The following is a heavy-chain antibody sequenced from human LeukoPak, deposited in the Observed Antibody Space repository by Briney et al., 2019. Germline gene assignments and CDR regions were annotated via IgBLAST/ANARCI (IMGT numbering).Heavy chain of an antibody. CDR3: ARELGGSYYGYDY. J-gene: IGHJ4*02. D-gene: IGHD1-26*01. CDR2: ISESSDTI. V-gene: IGHV3-48*01. CDR1: GFTMSSYS. Sequence: GGSLRLSCAVSGFTMSSYSMNWVRQAPGKGLEWVSYISESSDTIYYADSVKGRFTISRDNAKNSLYLQMNSLRAEDMAVYYCARELGGSYYGYDYWGQGTLVTVSS.